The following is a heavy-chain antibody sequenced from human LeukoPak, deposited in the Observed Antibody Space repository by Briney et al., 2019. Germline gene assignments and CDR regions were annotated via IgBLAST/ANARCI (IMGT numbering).Heavy chain of an antibody. CDR1: GYTFTSYG. Sequence: ASVKVSCKASGYTFTSYGISWVRQAPGQGLEWMGWISAYNGNTNYAQKLQGRVTMTTDTSTSTAYMDLRSLRSDDTAVYYCARVIGQTEYYDSSGYLYYYYMDVWGKGTTVTVSS. J-gene: IGHJ6*03. D-gene: IGHD3-22*01. V-gene: IGHV1-18*01. CDR3: ARVIGQTEYYDSSGYLYYYYMDV. CDR2: ISAYNGNT.